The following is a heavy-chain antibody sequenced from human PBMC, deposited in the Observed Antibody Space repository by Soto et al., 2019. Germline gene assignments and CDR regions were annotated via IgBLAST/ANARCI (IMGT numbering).Heavy chain of an antibody. D-gene: IGHD2-15*01. CDR2: IWYDGSNK. J-gene: IGHJ4*02. CDR1: GFIFSGYG. Sequence: QVQLVESGGGVVQPGRSLRLSCAASGFIFSGYGMHWVRQAPGKGLEWVAVIWYDGSNKYYADSVRGRFTFSRDNSRNTMSLQMNSMRAEDTAIYYCARWGCSGSNCNLNQRSFDLWGQGTLVTVSS. V-gene: IGHV3-33*01. CDR3: ARWGCSGSNCNLNQRSFDL.